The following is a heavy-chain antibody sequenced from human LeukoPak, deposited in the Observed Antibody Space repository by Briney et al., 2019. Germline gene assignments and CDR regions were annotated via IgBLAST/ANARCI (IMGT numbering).Heavy chain of an antibody. D-gene: IGHD6-19*01. V-gene: IGHV3-33*06. J-gene: IGHJ3*01. CDR1: GFTFSSYG. Sequence: GGSLRLSCAASGFTFSSYGMHWVRQAPGKGLEWVAVIWFDGSNKYYGDSVKGRFTISRANSKNTLFLQMNSLRAEDTAVYYCAKDRQYSIAVAGRGQKTEASDVWGPGTMVTVSS. CDR3: AKDRQYSIAVAGRGQKTEASDV. CDR2: IWFDGSNK.